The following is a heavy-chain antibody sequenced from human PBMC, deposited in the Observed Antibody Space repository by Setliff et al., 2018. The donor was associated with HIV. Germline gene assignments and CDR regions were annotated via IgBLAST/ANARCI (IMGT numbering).Heavy chain of an antibody. CDR1: GFTFSFYE. Sequence: GGSLRLSCTASGFTFSFYEMNWVRQAPGKGLEWVSYISPSGSSKYYADSVKGRFTISRDNAKNSLYLEMNSLRAEETAVYYCAKDLRSSHGSPNYFDYWGRGALVTVSS. V-gene: IGHV3-48*03. CDR2: ISPSGSSK. J-gene: IGHJ4*02. CDR3: AKDLRSSHGSPNYFDY. D-gene: IGHD2-15*01.